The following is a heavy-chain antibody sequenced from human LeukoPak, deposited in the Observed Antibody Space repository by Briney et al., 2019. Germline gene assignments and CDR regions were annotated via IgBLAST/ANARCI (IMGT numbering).Heavy chain of an antibody. Sequence: GGSLRLSCAASGFTVSSTYMSWVRQAPGKGLEWVSVIYSGGSTYYADSVKGRFTISRDNSKNTLYLRMNSLRVEDTAVYYCARDYGGNIRGYFDYWGQGTLVTVSS. J-gene: IGHJ4*02. D-gene: IGHD4-23*01. CDR1: GFTVSSTY. CDR2: IYSGGST. V-gene: IGHV3-66*01. CDR3: ARDYGGNIRGYFDY.